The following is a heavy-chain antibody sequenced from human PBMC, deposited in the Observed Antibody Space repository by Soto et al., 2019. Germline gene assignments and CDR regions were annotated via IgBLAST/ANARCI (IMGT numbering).Heavy chain of an antibody. J-gene: IGHJ4*02. CDR1: GFDFGDYY. CDR2: IDSDDGTT. CDR3: VRCYYSSSWFPFDR. Sequence: SLRLACAASGFDFGDYYMSGIRQAPGKGLEWVSYIDSDDGTTYYTDSVKGRFTISRDNAKNSLYLQMNSLRVEDTALYYCVRCYYSSSWFPFDRWGQGTLVTVSS. D-gene: IGHD6-13*01. V-gene: IGHV3-11*01.